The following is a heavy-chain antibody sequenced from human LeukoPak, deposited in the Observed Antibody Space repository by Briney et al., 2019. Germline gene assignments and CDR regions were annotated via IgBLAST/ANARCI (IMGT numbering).Heavy chain of an antibody. V-gene: IGHV3-7*01. CDR2: IKYDGSEK. Sequence: GGSLSLSCTASGFSFSGQWMNWVRQSPGQGLEWVANIKYDGSEKYYVDSVKGRFTISREDAKNSLSLQMDSVRPEDTAVYYCAFNNNFKYWGQGTLVIVSS. CDR1: GFSFSGQW. J-gene: IGHJ4*02. CDR3: AFNNNFKY. D-gene: IGHD1/OR15-1a*01.